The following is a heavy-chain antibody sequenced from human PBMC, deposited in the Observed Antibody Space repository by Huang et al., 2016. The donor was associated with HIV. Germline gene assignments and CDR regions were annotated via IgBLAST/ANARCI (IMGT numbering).Heavy chain of an antibody. CDR1: DVPVTSGSYY. D-gene: IGHD3-10*01. Sequence: QRKIHESGPGLVRPSGTLSLTCSVSDVPVTSGSYYWAWLRQSPGRGLQWIGSFHHNGNVYYHPALKSRVTFAVGSSNSQLSLTMTSVTTADSAVYYYYDYWGQGVRVTVPS. CDR2: FHHNGNV. CDR3: YDY. V-gene: IGHV4-39*03. J-gene: IGHJ4*02.